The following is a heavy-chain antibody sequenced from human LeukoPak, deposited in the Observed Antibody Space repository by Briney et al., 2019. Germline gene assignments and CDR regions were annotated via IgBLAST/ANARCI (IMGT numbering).Heavy chain of an antibody. CDR2: IKSKTDGGTT. CDR1: GFTFSNAW. D-gene: IGHD3-9*01. V-gene: IGHV3-15*01. J-gene: IGHJ4*02. Sequence: GGSLRLSCAASGFTFSNAWMSWVRQAPGKGLEWVGRIKSKTDGGTTDYAAPVKGRFTISRDDSKNTLYLQMNSLKTEDTAVYYCTTFQRRYFETFDYWGQGTLVTVSS. CDR3: TTFQRRYFETFDY.